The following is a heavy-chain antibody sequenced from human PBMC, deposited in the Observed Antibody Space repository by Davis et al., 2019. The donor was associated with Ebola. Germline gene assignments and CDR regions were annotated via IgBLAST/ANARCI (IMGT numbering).Heavy chain of an antibody. V-gene: IGHV1-69*13. CDR2: IIPIFGTA. CDR3: ARVWVVPAAPNWFDP. D-gene: IGHD2-2*01. J-gene: IGHJ5*02. Sequence: SSVPVSRLASGGTFSSYAISWLRQAPGHGLEWMGGIIPIFGTANYAQKFQGRVTITADESTSTAYMELSSLRSEDTAVYYCARVWVVPAAPNWFDPWGQGTLVTVSS. CDR1: GGTFSSYA.